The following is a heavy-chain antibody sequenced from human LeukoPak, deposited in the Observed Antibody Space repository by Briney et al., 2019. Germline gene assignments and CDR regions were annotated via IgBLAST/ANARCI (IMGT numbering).Heavy chain of an antibody. CDR3: AKGPIGRYYYYMDV. Sequence: GGSLRLSCAASGFTFSSYGMHWVRQAPGKGLEWVAVIWYDGSNKYYADSVKGRFTISRDNSKNTLYLQMNSLRAEDTAVYYCAKGPIGRYYYYMDVWGKGTTVTVSS. J-gene: IGHJ6*03. D-gene: IGHD1-26*01. V-gene: IGHV3-30*02. CDR1: GFTFSSYG. CDR2: IWYDGSNK.